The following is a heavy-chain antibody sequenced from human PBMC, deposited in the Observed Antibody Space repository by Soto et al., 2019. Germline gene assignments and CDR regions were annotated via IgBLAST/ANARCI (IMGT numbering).Heavy chain of an antibody. CDR3: AKDRYSNTGNWFDP. D-gene: IGHD6-13*01. CDR2: ISYDGSTK. V-gene: IGHV3-30*18. CDR1: AFTFSTYG. Sequence: QVQLVESGGGVVQPGRSLRLSCAASAFTFSTYGMHWLRQAPGKGLEWVAVISYDGSTKFYADSVKGRFTISRDNSKNTLYPQMNSLRAEDTAVYYCAKDRYSNTGNWFDPWGQGTLVTVCS. J-gene: IGHJ5*02.